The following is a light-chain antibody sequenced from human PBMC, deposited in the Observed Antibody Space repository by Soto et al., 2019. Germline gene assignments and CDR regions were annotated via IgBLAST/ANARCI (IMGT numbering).Light chain of an antibody. CDR1: QTVTTSF. CDR2: GIS. Sequence: NVLTQSPGTLSLSPGERATLSCRASQTVTTSFFAWYQQKPGQPPRLLIHGISSRATGIPDRFSGSGSGTDFTLTISRLEPEDFVVYYCQQYSTLPHTFGRGTQLEV. J-gene: IGKJ2*01. V-gene: IGKV3-20*01. CDR3: QQYSTLPHT.